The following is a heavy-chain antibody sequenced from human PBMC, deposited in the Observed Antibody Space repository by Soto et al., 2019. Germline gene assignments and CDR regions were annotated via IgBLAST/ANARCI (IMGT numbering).Heavy chain of an antibody. V-gene: IGHV3-23*01. J-gene: IGHJ4*02. D-gene: IGHD6-19*01. CDR1: GFTFSSYA. CDR2: ISGSGGST. Sequence: EVQLLESGGGLVQPGGSLRLSCAASGFTFSSYAMSWVRQAPGKGLEWVSAISGSGGSTYYADSVKGRFTISRDNSKNTLYLQMNSLRAEDTAAYYCAKDRYTAYSSGWCFDYWGQGTLVTVSS. CDR3: AKDRYTAYSSGWCFDY.